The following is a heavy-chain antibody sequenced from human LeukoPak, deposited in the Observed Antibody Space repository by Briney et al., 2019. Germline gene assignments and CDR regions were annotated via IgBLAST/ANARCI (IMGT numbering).Heavy chain of an antibody. Sequence: GSLRLSCAATGFIVSSNYMNWVRQAPGKGLEWVSTLYTDGRTFYADSVKGGFTFSRDNSKNTVYLQLNSLRAEDTAVYYCSRIWSAHDNSWGQGALVTVSS. J-gene: IGHJ4*02. CDR1: GFIVSSNY. D-gene: IGHD3-3*01. V-gene: IGHV3-66*01. CDR2: LYTDGRT. CDR3: SRIWSAHDNS.